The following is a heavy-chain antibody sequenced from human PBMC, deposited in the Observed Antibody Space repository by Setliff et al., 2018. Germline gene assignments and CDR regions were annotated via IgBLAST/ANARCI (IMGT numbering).Heavy chain of an antibody. CDR1: GDSLSSGTQY. Sequence: PSETLSLTCSVLGDSLSSGTQYWAWIRQPPGKGLEWIGNINYSGSTYYNPSLKSRVTMSVDASKNQVSLKVTSVTAEDTAVYYCARVGLSGTSGYYYYMDVWGKGTTVTVSS. V-gene: IGHV4-39*01. CDR2: INYSGST. D-gene: IGHD1-20*01. CDR3: ARVGLSGTSGYYYYMDV. J-gene: IGHJ6*03.